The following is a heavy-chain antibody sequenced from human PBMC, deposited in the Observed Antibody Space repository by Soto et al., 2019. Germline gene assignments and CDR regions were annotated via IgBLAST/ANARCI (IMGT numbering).Heavy chain of an antibody. D-gene: IGHD3-10*01. CDR1: GGSFSGYY. Sequence: PSETLSLTCAVYGGSFSGYYWSWIRQPPGKGLEWIGEINHSGSTNYNPSLKSRVTISVDTSKNQFSLKLSSVTAADTAVYYCARKGINRFLNWFDPWGQGTLVTVPQ. J-gene: IGHJ5*02. CDR2: INHSGST. CDR3: ARKGINRFLNWFDP. V-gene: IGHV4-34*01.